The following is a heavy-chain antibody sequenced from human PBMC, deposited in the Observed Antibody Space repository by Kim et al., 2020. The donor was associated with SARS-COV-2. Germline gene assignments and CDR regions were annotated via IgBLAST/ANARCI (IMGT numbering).Heavy chain of an antibody. V-gene: IGHV4-39*01. J-gene: IGHJ4*02. CDR2: IYYSGST. Sequence: PPGKGLEWIESIYYSGSTYYHPSLKSRVPISVDTSKNQFSLKLSSVTAADTAVYYCATIGSNSEHDYWGQGTLVTVSS. CDR3: ATIGSNSEHDY. D-gene: IGHD3-10*01.